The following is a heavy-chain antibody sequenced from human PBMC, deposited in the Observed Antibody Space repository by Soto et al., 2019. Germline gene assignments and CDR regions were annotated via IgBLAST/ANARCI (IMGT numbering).Heavy chain of an antibody. CDR3: ASVTVGDAFDI. CDR1: GGTFSSCT. Sequence: QVQLVQSGAEVKKPGSSVKVSCKASGGTFSSCTISWVRQAPGQGLEWMGRIIPILGIANYAQKFQGRVTITADKSTSTAYMELSSLRSEDTAVYYCASVTVGDAFDIWGQGTMVTVSS. D-gene: IGHD4-17*01. V-gene: IGHV1-69*02. J-gene: IGHJ3*02. CDR2: IIPILGIA.